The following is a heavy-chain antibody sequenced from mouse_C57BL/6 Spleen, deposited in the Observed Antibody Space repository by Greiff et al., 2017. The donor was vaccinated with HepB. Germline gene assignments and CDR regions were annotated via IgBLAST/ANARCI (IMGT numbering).Heavy chain of an antibody. D-gene: IGHD1-1*01. CDR1: GYTFTSYW. J-gene: IGHJ1*03. Sequence: VKLQQPGTELVKPGASVKLSCKASGYTFTSYWMHWVKQRPGQGLEWIGNINPSNGGTNYNEKFKSKATLTVDKSSSTAYMQLSSLTSEDSAGYYCARSRDYYGSSHWYFDVWGTGTTVTVSS. CDR2: INPSNGGT. V-gene: IGHV1-53*01. CDR3: ARSRDYYGSSHWYFDV.